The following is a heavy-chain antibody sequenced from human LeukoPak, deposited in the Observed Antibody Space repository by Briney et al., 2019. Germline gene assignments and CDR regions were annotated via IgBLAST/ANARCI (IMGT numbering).Heavy chain of an antibody. V-gene: IGHV1-69*13. CDR2: IIPIFGTA. J-gene: IGHJ6*03. CDR1: GYSFTSHY. CDR3: ARLGYNKYEYYYYMDV. Sequence: GASVKVSCKASGYSFTSHYMHWVRQAPGQGLEWMGGIIPIFGTANYAQKFQGRVTITADESTSTAYMELSSLRSDDTAVYYCARLGYNKYEYYYYMDVWGKGTTVTVSS. D-gene: IGHD1-1*01.